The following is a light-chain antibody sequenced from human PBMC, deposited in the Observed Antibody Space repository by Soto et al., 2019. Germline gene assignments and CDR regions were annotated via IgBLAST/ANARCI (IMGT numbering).Light chain of an antibody. CDR1: QTVSSSF. Sequence: EIVLTQSPGTLSLSPGEGATLSCRASQTVSSSFLAWYQQKAGQAPRLLIDGASSRDTGIPDRFSGSGAGAEFTLSITRREPEDFAVYYWRQYGSSPGTLGQGTKVEI. V-gene: IGKV3-20*01. J-gene: IGKJ1*01. CDR2: GAS. CDR3: RQYGSSPGT.